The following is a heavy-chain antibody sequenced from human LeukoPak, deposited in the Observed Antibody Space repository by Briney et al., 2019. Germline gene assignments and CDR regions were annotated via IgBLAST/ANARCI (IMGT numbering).Heavy chain of an antibody. Sequence: ASVKVSCKASGYTFSGSYIHWVRQATGQGLEWMGRINPNSGDTNYAQKFQGRVTMTRDTSISTAYMELSSLTSDDTAVYFCARSAEHCNNGVCFTDYYMDVWGKGTTVTVSS. V-gene: IGHV1-2*06. D-gene: IGHD2-8*01. J-gene: IGHJ6*03. CDR3: ARSAEHCNNGVCFTDYYMDV. CDR1: GYTFSGSY. CDR2: INPNSGDT.